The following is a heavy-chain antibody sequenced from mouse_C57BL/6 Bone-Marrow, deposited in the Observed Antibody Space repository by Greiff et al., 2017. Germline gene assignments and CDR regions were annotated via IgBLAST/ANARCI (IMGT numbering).Heavy chain of an antibody. CDR1: GYAFTNYL. CDR2: INPGCGGT. CDR3: ARRAEFLPPGYFDY. V-gene: IGHV1-54*01. Sequence: QVQLQQSGAELVRPGTSVKVSCKASGYAFTNYLIEWVKQRPGQGLEWIGVINPGCGGTNYNEKFKGKATLTADKSSSTAYMQLSSLTSEDSAVYFGARRAEFLPPGYFDYWGQGTTLTVSS. J-gene: IGHJ2*01. D-gene: IGHD5-1*01.